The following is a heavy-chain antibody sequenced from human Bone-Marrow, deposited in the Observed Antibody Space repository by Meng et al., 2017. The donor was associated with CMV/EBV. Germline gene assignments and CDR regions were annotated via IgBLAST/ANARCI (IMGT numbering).Heavy chain of an antibody. Sequence: GSLRLSCTVSGGSISSYYWSWIRQPPGKGLEWIGYIYYSGSTNYNPSLKSRVTISVDTSKNQFSLKLSSVTAADTAVYYCARGRLTFDYWGQGTLVTGSS. CDR1: GGSISSYY. J-gene: IGHJ4*02. CDR2: IYYSGST. V-gene: IGHV4-59*01. D-gene: IGHD3-9*01. CDR3: ARGRLTFDY.